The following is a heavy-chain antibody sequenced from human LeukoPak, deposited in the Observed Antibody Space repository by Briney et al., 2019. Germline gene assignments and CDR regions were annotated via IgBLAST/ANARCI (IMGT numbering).Heavy chain of an antibody. CDR2: INGDGSSA. CDR1: GFTFRSYW. J-gene: IGHJ4*02. V-gene: IGHV3-74*01. D-gene: IGHD7-27*01. CDR3: ARLTAYYFDY. Sequence: TGGSLRLSCEASGFTFRSYWMHWVRQAPGKGLVWVSRINGDGSSASYADSVKGRFTISRDNAKNTVYLQMTSLRAEDTAMHYCARLTAYYFDYWGQGTLVPVSS.